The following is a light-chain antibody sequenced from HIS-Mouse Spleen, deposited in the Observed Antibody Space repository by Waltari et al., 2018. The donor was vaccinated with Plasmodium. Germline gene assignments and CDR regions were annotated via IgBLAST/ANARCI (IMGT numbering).Light chain of an antibody. J-gene: IGKJ1*01. Sequence: DIQMTQSPSSLSASVGDRVTITCRASQSISNYLNLYQQKPGKAPKFLIYAASTLQSGVTSRFSGSGSGTDFTLTISSLQPEDFATYYCQQSYSTWTFGQGTKVEIK. V-gene: IGKV1-39*01. CDR1: QSISNY. CDR3: QQSYSTWT. CDR2: AAS.